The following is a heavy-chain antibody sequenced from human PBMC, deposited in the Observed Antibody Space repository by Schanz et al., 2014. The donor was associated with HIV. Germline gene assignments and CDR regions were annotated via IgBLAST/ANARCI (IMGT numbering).Heavy chain of an antibody. V-gene: IGHV3-30*18. CDR1: GFSFSNYG. Sequence: VQLVESGGGLIKPGGSLRLSCTASGFSFSNYGMHWVRQAPGKGLEWVAVISYDGTKKNYADSMKGRFSISRDNSKNTLYLQMTTLRIDDTAVYYCAKPEYDSRGNSQSHFDYWGQGTLVTVSS. CDR2: ISYDGTKK. J-gene: IGHJ4*02. D-gene: IGHD3-22*01. CDR3: AKPEYDSRGNSQSHFDY.